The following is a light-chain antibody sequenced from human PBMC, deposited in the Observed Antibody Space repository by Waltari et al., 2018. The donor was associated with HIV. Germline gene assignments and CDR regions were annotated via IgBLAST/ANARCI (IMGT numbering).Light chain of an antibody. CDR1: QGIGSW. V-gene: IGKV1-12*01. Sequence: DIQMTQSPSSVSASVGDRVTITCRARQGIGSWLAWYQQKPGNAPKLLIYAASGLQSGVPSMFSGSGSGTDFTLTISSLQPEDFATYSCQQANSFPPLTFGGGTKVEIK. J-gene: IGKJ4*01. CDR3: QQANSFPPLT. CDR2: AAS.